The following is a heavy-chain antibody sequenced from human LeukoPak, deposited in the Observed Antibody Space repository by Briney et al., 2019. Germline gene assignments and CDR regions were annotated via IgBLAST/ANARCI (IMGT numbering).Heavy chain of an antibody. CDR1: GNSIRSYY. J-gene: IGHJ4*02. Sequence: PSETLSLTWTLSGNSIRSYYWSWIRQPPGKGLEWVGYMDFSGSTNHNPSLKSRVTISVDTSKNQFSLKLSSVTATDTAVYYCARHGGSYSFDYWGQGTLVTVSS. CDR2: MDFSGST. D-gene: IGHD1-26*01. V-gene: IGHV4-59*08. CDR3: ARHGGSYSFDY.